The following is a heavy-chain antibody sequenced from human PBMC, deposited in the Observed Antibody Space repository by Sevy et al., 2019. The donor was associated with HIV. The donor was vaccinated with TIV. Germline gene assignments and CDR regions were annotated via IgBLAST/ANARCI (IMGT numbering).Heavy chain of an antibody. V-gene: IGHV4-59*08. J-gene: IGHJ4*02. Sequence: SETSLTCTVSGSSITSLYWNWIRQPPGKGLEWIANIYYNGHINYNPSLKSRVTLSLDTSKNQFSLRLSSVTAADTAMYYCAGENAWGRGYSWGQGTLVTVSS. D-gene: IGHD1-26*01. CDR2: IYYNGHI. CDR3: AGENAWGRGYS. CDR1: GSSITSLY.